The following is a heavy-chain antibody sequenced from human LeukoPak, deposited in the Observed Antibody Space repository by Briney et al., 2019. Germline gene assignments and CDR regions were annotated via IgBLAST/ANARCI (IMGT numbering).Heavy chain of an antibody. J-gene: IGHJ4*02. V-gene: IGHV5-51*01. CDR1: GYSFTSHW. CDR3: VRCGYGDSGYCLDF. D-gene: IGHD2-2*03. CDR2: IYPGDSSDA. Sequence: PGESLKISCKGSGYSFTSHWIGWVRQVPGKGLELLGMIYPGDSSDARYSSSFYGQVTISADKPINTAYLQWSSLKASDTAMYYCVRCGYGDSGYCLDFWGQGTLVTVSS.